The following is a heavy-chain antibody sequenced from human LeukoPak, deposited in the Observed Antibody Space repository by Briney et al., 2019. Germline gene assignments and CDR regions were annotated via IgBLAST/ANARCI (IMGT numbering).Heavy chain of an antibody. D-gene: IGHD6-19*01. Sequence: GGSLRLSCAASGFTFDTYAMSWVRQAPGKGLEWVSSISSTSSLIWYADSLKGRFTISRDNAKNSLYLQMDSLRAEDTAVYYCARYNSGWNDYWGQGTLVTVSS. J-gene: IGHJ4*02. CDR2: ISSTSSLI. CDR3: ARYNSGWNDY. V-gene: IGHV3-21*01. CDR1: GFTFDTYA.